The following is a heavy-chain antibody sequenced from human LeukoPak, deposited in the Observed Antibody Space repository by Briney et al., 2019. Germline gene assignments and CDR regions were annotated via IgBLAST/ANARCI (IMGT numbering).Heavy chain of an antibody. CDR2: FDPEDGET. D-gene: IGHD1-7*01. CDR3: ATAGNWNYPWYFDY. V-gene: IGHV1-24*01. J-gene: IGHJ4*02. CDR1: GYTLTELS. Sequence: ASVKVSCKVSGYTLTELSMHWVRQAPGKGLEWMGGFDPEDGETIYAQKFQGRLTMTEDTSTDTAYMELSSLRSEDTAVYYCATAGNWNYPWYFDYWGQGTLVTVSS.